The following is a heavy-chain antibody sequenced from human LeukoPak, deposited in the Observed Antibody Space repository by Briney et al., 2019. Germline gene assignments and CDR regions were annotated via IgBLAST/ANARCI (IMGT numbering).Heavy chain of an antibody. CDR3: ARLEGLWFRYYFDY. J-gene: IGHJ4*02. CDR2: IKQDGSEK. V-gene: IGHV3-7*01. Sequence: GGSLRLSCAASGFTFDSYWMSWVRQAPGKGLEWVANIKQDGSEKYYVDSVKGRFTISRDNAKNSLYLQMNSLRAEDTAVYYCARLEGLWFRYYFDYWGQGTLVTVSS. CDR1: GFTFDSYW. D-gene: IGHD3-10*01.